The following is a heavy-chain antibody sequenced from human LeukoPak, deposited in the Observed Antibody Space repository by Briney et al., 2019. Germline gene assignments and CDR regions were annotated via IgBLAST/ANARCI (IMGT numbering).Heavy chain of an antibody. CDR3: AKGMGGATAFDY. J-gene: IGHJ4*02. V-gene: IGHV3-23*01. CDR1: GFTFSSYG. CDR2: ISGSGGST. Sequence: GGSLRLSCAASGFTFSSYGMSWVRQAPGKGLEWVSAISGSGGSTYYADSVKGRFTISRDNSKSTLYLQMNSLRAEDTAVYYCAKGMGGATAFDYWGQGTLVTVSS. D-gene: IGHD1-26*01.